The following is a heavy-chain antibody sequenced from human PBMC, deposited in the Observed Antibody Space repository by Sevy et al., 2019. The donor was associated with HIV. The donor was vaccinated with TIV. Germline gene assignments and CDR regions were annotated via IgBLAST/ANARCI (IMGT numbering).Heavy chain of an antibody. J-gene: IGHJ6*02. Sequence: GGSLRLSCAASGFTFSSYSMNWVRQAPGKGLEWVSSISSSSSYIYYADSVKGRFTISRDNAKNSLYLQMNSLRAEDTAVYYCARDSHMYYDFWSGYPRDYYGMDVWGQGTTVTVSS. V-gene: IGHV3-21*01. CDR3: ARDSHMYYDFWSGYPRDYYGMDV. CDR1: GFTFSSYS. CDR2: ISSSSSYI. D-gene: IGHD3-3*01.